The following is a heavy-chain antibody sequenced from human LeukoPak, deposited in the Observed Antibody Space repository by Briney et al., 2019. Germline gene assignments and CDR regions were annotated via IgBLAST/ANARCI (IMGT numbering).Heavy chain of an antibody. CDR2: ISAYNGNT. V-gene: IGHV1-18*01. Sequence: ASVKVSCKASGYTFTSYGISWVRQAPGQGLEWMGWISAYNGNTNYAQKLQGRVTMTTDTSTSTAYMELRNLRSDDTAVYYCARDKIVVVPAASWFDPWGQGTLVTVSS. J-gene: IGHJ5*02. CDR3: ARDKIVVVPAASWFDP. CDR1: GYTFTSYG. D-gene: IGHD2-2*01.